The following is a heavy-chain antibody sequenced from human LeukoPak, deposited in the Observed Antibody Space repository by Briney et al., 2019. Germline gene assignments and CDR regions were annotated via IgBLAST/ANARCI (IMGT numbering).Heavy chain of an antibody. CDR1: GYTFTSYG. CDR2: ISAYNGNT. V-gene: IGHV1-18*01. Sequence: ASVKVSCKASGYTFTSYGISWVRQAPGQGLEWMGWISAYNGNTNYAQKLQGRVTMTTDTSTSTAYMELRSQTSDDTAVYYCARDLPGVEPAAGHSRYFDYWGQGTLVTVSS. J-gene: IGHJ4*02. D-gene: IGHD2-2*01. CDR3: ARDLPGVEPAAGHSRYFDY.